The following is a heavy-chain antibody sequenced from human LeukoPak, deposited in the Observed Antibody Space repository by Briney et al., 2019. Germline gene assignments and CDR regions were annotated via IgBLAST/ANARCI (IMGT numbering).Heavy chain of an antibody. D-gene: IGHD6-13*01. J-gene: IGHJ4*02. CDR1: GGSISSYY. V-gene: IGHV4-59*01. CDR2: IYYSGST. CDR3: ARDDPPYTGSFFY. Sequence: SETLSLTCTVSGGSISSYYWSWIRQPPGKGLEWIGYIYYSGSTNYNPSLKSRITISVDTSKNQFSLKLSSVTAADTALYYCARDDPPYTGSFFYWGQGILVTVSS.